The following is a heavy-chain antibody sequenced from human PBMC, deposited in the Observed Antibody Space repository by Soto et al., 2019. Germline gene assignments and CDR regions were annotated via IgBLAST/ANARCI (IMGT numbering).Heavy chain of an antibody. D-gene: IGHD3-3*01. CDR1: GFTFINYA. CDR2: ISGSGGST. CDR3: AKGQSTYYDFWSRYYDWFDP. V-gene: IGHV3-23*01. J-gene: IGHJ5*02. Sequence: PGGSQRLSCAASGFTFINYAMSWGRQAPGKGLEWISTISGSGGSTYYADSVKGRFTISRDNSKNTLYLQMNSLRAEDTAVYYCAKGQSTYYDFWSRYYDWFDPWGQGTLVTVSS.